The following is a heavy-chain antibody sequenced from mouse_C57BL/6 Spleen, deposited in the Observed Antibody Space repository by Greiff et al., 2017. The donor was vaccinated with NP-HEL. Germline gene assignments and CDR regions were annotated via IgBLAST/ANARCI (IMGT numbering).Heavy chain of an antibody. J-gene: IGHJ3*01. CDR2: ISSGSSTI. CDR1: GFTFSDYG. CDR3: AIYYDYSFAY. Sequence: DVMLVESGGGLVKPGGSLKLSCAASGFTFSDYGMHWVRQAPEKGLEWVAYISSGSSTIYYADTVKGRFTISRDNAKNTLFLQMTSLRSEDTAMYYCAIYYDYSFAYWGQGTLVTVSA. V-gene: IGHV5-17*01. D-gene: IGHD2-4*01.